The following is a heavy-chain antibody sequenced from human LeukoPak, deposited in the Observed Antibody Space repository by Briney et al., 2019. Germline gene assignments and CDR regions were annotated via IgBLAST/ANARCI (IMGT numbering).Heavy chain of an antibody. CDR2: ISSSGTTI. Sequence: GGSLRLSCAASGFTFSSYWMSWVRQAPGKGLEWVSYISSSGTTIYYADSVKGRFTISRDNARNSLDLQMNSLRAEDTAVYYCARDRYYYGSGENFDYWGQGTLVTVSS. V-gene: IGHV3-48*04. J-gene: IGHJ4*02. D-gene: IGHD3-10*01. CDR1: GFTFSSYW. CDR3: ARDRYYYGSGENFDY.